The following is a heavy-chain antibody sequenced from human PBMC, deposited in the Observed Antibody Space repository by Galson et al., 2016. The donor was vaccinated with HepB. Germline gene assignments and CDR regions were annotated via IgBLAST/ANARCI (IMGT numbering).Heavy chain of an antibody. CDR3: TTTPDYDFWSGYYGQGLEPQRGPDFDY. CDR2: IKSKADGGTA. J-gene: IGHJ4*02. CDR1: GFNFTKVW. D-gene: IGHD3-3*01. V-gene: IGHV3-15*01. Sequence: SLRLSCAASGFNFTKVWMTWVRQAPGKGLEWVGRIKSKADGGTADYAGLVKGRFTISRDDSTNTLYLQMNSLKTDDTAVYYCTTTPDYDFWSGYYGQGLEPQRGPDFDYWGQGTLVTVSS.